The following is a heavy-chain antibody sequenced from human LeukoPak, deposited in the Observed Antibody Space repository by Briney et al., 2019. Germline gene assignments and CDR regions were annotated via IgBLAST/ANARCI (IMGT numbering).Heavy chain of an antibody. CDR2: ISGSGGSA. CDR1: GFTFSSYA. D-gene: IGHD6-13*01. V-gene: IGHV3-23*01. Sequence: GGSLRLSCAASGFTFSSYAMSWVRQAPGKGLEWVSAISGSGGSAYYADSVRGRFTISRDNSKNTLYLQMNSLRAEDTAVYYCAKIQQLVLYGMDVWGQGTTVTVSS. J-gene: IGHJ6*02. CDR3: AKIQQLVLYGMDV.